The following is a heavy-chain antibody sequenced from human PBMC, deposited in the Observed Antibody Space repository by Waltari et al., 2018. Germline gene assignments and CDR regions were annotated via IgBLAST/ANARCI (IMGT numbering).Heavy chain of an antibody. CDR2: IYYGGST. Sequence: QVQLQESGPGLVKPSETLSLTCTVSGGSISRYQWSWIRQPPGKGLEWIAYIYYGGSTTSNPSLGSRIITSADTSKNQFSLKLRSVTAADTAVYYCASLAGTGSSYYLHDFWGKGTLVTVSS. CDR1: GGSISRYQ. CDR3: ASLAGTGSSYYLHDF. J-gene: IGHJ4*02. D-gene: IGHD3-10*01. V-gene: IGHV4-59*01.